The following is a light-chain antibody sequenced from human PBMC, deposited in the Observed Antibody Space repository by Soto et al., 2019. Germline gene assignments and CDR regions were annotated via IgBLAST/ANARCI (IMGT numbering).Light chain of an antibody. CDR1: QSVSSS. Sequence: EIVMTNSPATLSVSRWERATLSCRASQSVSSSLAWYQQKPGQSPRLLIYGASTRATGVPARFSGSGSGAEFTLTISSLQSEDFAFYYCQQYINLWTFGQVTKVDIK. CDR3: QQYINLWT. CDR2: GAS. V-gene: IGKV3-15*01. J-gene: IGKJ1*01.